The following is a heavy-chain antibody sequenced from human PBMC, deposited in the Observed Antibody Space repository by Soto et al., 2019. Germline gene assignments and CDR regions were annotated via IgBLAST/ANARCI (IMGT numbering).Heavy chain of an antibody. CDR2: IKQDGSEK. CDR3: ARDIADIVVVPALPYYYYMDV. D-gene: IGHD2-2*01. J-gene: IGHJ6*03. V-gene: IGHV3-7*01. Sequence: GSLRLSCAASGFTFSSYWMSWVRQAPGKGLEWVANIKQDGSEKYYVDSVKGRFTISRDNAKNSLYLQMNSLRAEDTAVYYCARDIADIVVVPALPYYYYMDVWGKGTTVTVSS. CDR1: GFTFSSYW.